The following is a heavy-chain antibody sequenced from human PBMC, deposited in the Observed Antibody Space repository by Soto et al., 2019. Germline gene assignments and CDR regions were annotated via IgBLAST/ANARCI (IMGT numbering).Heavy chain of an antibody. CDR3: ARGGGPFINSVTNPFDY. Sequence: CLSLSCLLSGFSVSNNYIIWVLPDPVMRLDWVSVIYADGTTYYVDSVKGRFTISRHNSRNTLYLQMDSLRTEDTAVYYCARGGGPFINSVTNPFDYWGQGTLVTVSS. CDR1: GFSVSNNY. CDR2: IYADGTT. D-gene: IGHD4-17*01. V-gene: IGHV3-53*04. J-gene: IGHJ4*02.